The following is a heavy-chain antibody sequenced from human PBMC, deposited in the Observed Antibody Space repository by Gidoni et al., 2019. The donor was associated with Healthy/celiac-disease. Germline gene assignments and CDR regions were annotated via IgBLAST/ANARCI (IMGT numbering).Heavy chain of an antibody. CDR3: AKRGSEDFWSGYYPPIFVDY. CDR1: GFTFSSYA. J-gene: IGHJ4*02. CDR2: ISGSGGST. D-gene: IGHD3-3*01. V-gene: IGHV3-23*01. Sequence: EVQLLESGGGLVQPGGSLRLSCAASGFTFSSYAMSWVRQAPGKGLEWVSAISGSGGSTYYADSVKGRFTISRDNSKNTLYLQMNSLRAEDTAVYYCAKRGSEDFWSGYYPPIFVDYWGQGTLVTVSS.